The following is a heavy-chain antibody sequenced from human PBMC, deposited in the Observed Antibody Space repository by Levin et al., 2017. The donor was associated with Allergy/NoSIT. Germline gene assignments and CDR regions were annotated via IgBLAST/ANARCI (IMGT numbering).Heavy chain of an antibody. Sequence: SLTATAVGVGWLRQPPGKALAWLALIHWGGDKSYSPSLKIRLHITQDTSKNQVILTVTNMDPVDTATYYCAHRDTRSTFDSWGQGTPVTVSS. CDR3: AHRDTRSTFDS. V-gene: IGHV2-5*02. CDR1: SLTATAVG. CDR2: IHWGGDK. D-gene: IGHD2-2*01. J-gene: IGHJ4*02.